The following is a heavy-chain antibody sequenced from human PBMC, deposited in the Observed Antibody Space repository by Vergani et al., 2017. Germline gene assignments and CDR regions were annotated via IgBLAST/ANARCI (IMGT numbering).Heavy chain of an antibody. CDR2: IKQDGSEK. J-gene: IGHJ6*02. Sequence: EVQLVESGGGLVQPGGSLRLSCAASGFTFSSYWMSWVRQAPGKGLEWVANIKQDGSEKYYVDSVKGRFTISRDNAKNSLYLQMNSLRAEDTAVYYCARRDSYYYGSGCYYMGTYYYYYGMDVWGQGTTVTVSS. V-gene: IGHV3-7*01. CDR3: ARRDSYYYGSGCYYMGTYYYYYGMDV. D-gene: IGHD3-10*01. CDR1: GFTFSSYW.